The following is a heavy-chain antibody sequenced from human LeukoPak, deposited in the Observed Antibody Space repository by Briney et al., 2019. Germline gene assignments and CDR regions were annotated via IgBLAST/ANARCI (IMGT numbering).Heavy chain of an antibody. CDR1: GFTFSSYW. Sequence: GGSLRLSCAASGFTFSSYWMSWVRQAPGKGLEWVSSISTSGAYIYYADSVKGRFTISRDNAKNSLYLQMNSLRAEDTAVYYCARDLAAAGTKGDYWGQGTLVTVSS. V-gene: IGHV3-21*01. J-gene: IGHJ4*02. CDR3: ARDLAAAGTKGDY. CDR2: ISTSGAYI. D-gene: IGHD6-13*01.